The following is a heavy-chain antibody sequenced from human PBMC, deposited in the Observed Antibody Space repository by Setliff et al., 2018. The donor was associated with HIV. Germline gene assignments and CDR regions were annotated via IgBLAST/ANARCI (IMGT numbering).Heavy chain of an antibody. CDR3: ARGGFGTGLDY. CDR2: IKGDGSGA. J-gene: IGHJ4*02. CDR1: GFTFRDYW. Sequence: GGSLRLSCTASGFTFRDYWMHWVRQAPGKGLEWVSRIKGDGSGATYVDSVKGRFSISRDNTKNTLYLQMNSLRPEDTAVYYCARGGFGTGLDYWGLGALVTVSS. V-gene: IGHV3-74*01. D-gene: IGHD6-13*01.